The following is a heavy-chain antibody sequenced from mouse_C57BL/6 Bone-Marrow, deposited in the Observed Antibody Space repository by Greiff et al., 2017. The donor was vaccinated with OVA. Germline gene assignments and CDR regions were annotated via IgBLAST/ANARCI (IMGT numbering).Heavy chain of an antibody. D-gene: IGHD1-1*01. Sequence: QVQLKESGAELARPGASVKLSCKASGYTFTSYGISWVKQRTGQGLEWIGEIYPSSGNTYYNEKFKGKATLTADKSSSTAYRELHSLTSEDSAVYFCAREDYYGSSWGFAYWGQGTLVTVSA. CDR1: GYTFTSYG. CDR2: IYPSSGNT. V-gene: IGHV1-81*01. J-gene: IGHJ3*01. CDR3: AREDYYGSSWGFAY.